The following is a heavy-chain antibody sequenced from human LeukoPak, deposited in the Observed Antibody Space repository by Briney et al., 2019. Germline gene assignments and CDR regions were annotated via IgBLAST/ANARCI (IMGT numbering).Heavy chain of an antibody. CDR2: IYSTGTT. D-gene: IGHD6-19*01. CDR3: ARVGSGWYEIDY. Sequence: PWETLSLTCTVSGGSMSDYYWSWIRQPPGKGLEWIGYIYSTGTTNYNPSLKGRVIISIDTSKNQFSLKLSSVTAADTALYYCARVGSGWYEIDYWGQGTLVTVSS. CDR1: GGSMSDYY. J-gene: IGHJ4*02. V-gene: IGHV4-59*01.